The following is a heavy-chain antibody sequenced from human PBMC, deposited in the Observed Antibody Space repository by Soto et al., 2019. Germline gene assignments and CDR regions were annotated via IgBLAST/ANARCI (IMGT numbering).Heavy chain of an antibody. Sequence: PSETLSLTCTVSGGSISSYYWSWIRQPPGKGLEWIGYIYYSGSTNYNPPLKSRVTISVDTSKNQFSLKLSSVTAADTAVYYCARDRWRGRYFDWLEDWFDPWGQGTLVTVSS. CDR1: GGSISSYY. V-gene: IGHV4-59*01. D-gene: IGHD3-9*01. J-gene: IGHJ5*02. CDR2: IYYSGST. CDR3: ARDRWRGRYFDWLEDWFDP.